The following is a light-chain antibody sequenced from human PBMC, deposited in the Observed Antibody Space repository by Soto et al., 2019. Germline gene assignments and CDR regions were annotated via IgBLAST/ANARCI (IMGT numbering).Light chain of an antibody. CDR3: FSHRSGDSHV. Sequence: LTQPASVSGSPGQSITISCTGTSSDIGAYNYVSWYQQYPGKAPKLMIYGVTNRPSGVSNRFSGSKTGNTASLTISGPQAEDEADYYCFSHRSGDSHVFGTGTKVTVL. CDR2: GVT. CDR1: SSDIGAYNY. J-gene: IGLJ1*01. V-gene: IGLV2-14*01.